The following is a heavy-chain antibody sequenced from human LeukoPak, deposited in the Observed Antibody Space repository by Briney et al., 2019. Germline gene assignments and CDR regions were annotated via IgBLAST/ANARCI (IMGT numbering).Heavy chain of an antibody. J-gene: IGHJ4*02. CDR3: ARGRLAARHYFDY. CDR1: GYSISSGYY. Sequence: KPSETLSLTCTVSGYSISSGYYWGWIRQPPGKGLEWIGSIYHSGSTYYNPSLKSRVTISVDTSKNQFSLKLSSVTAADTAVYYCARGRLAARHYFDYWGQGTLVTVSS. D-gene: IGHD6-6*01. V-gene: IGHV4-38-2*02. CDR2: IYHSGST.